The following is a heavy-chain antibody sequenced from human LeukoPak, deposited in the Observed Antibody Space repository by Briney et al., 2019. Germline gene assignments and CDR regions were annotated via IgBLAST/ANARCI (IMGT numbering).Heavy chain of an antibody. V-gene: IGHV4-34*01. CDR2: INHSGST. CDR1: GGSFSGYY. D-gene: IGHD2-2*02. Sequence: PSEXLSXTCAVYGGSFSGYYWSWISQPPGKGLEWMGEINHSGSTNYNPYLTSRGNISVDTSKNQCSLKLSSLTAADTAVYYCARRGQLLYTFNWFDRWGQGTLVTVSS. J-gene: IGHJ5*02. CDR3: ARRGQLLYTFNWFDR.